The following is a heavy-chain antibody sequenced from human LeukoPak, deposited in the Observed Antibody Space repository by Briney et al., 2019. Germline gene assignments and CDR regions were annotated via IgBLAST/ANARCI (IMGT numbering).Heavy chain of an antibody. CDR2: ISAYNGNT. V-gene: IGHV1-18*01. CDR1: GCTFTSYG. CDR3: ARGPVWLRGVRYYYYGMDV. J-gene: IGHJ6*02. Sequence: GASVKVSCKASGCTFTSYGISWVRQAPGQGLEWMGWISAYNGNTNYAQKLQGRVAMTTDTSTSTAYMELRSLRSDDTAVYYCARGPVWLRGVRYYYYGMDVWGQGTTVTVSS. D-gene: IGHD3-10*01.